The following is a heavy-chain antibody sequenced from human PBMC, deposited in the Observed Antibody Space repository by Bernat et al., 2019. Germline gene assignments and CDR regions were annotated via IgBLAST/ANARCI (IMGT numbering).Heavy chain of an antibody. V-gene: IGHV3-48*01. CDR2: ISSSSSTI. J-gene: IGHJ4*02. CDR1: GFTFSSYS. Sequence: EVQLVESGGGLVQPGGSLRLSCAASGFTFSSYSMNWVRQAPGKGLEWVSYISSSSSTISYADSVKGRFTISRDNAKNSLYLQMNSLRAEDTAVYYCARVEYYDSSGYSDYWGQGTLVTVSS. D-gene: IGHD3-22*01. CDR3: ARVEYYDSSGYSDY.